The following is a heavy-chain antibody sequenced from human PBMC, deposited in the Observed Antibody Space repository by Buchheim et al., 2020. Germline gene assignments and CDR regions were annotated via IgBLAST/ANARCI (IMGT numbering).Heavy chain of an antibody. J-gene: IGHJ6*02. CDR1: GFTFSSYW. CDR2: INSDGSST. V-gene: IGHV3-74*01. Sequence: EVQLVESGGGLVQPGGSLRLSCAASGFTFSSYWMHWVRQAPGKGLVWVSRINSDGSSTSYADSVKGRFTISRDNAKNTLYLKMNSLRAEDKAVYYCARELGYCSSTSCSARGYYYYGMDVWGQGTT. D-gene: IGHD2-2*01. CDR3: ARELGYCSSTSCSARGYYYYGMDV.